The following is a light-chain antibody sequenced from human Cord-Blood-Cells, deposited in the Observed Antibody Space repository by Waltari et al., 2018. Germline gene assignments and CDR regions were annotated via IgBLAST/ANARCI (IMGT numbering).Light chain of an antibody. CDR1: SGSIASNY. J-gene: IGLJ3*02. CDR3: QSYASSDQV. Sequence: NFILTQPHSVAESPGKTVTSSCTRSSGSIASNYVQWYQQRPGSSPPPVIYEHNQRPSGVPDRFSGSIASSSYPASLTISVLKTEDDADYYCQSYASSDQVFGGGTKLTVL. CDR2: EHN. V-gene: IGLV6-57*01.